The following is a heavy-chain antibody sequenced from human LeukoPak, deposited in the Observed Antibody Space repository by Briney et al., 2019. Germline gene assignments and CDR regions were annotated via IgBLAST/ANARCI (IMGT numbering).Heavy chain of an antibody. CDR2: IYSGGST. CDR1: GFTVSSNY. Sequence: GGSLRLSCAASGFTVSSNYMSWVRQAPGKGLEWVSVIYSGGSTYYADSVKGRFTISRDSSKNTLYLQMNSLRAEDTAVYYCASVYDSSGYSYYYYGMDVWGQGTTVTVSS. J-gene: IGHJ6*02. D-gene: IGHD3-22*01. V-gene: IGHV3-53*01. CDR3: ASVYDSSGYSYYYYGMDV.